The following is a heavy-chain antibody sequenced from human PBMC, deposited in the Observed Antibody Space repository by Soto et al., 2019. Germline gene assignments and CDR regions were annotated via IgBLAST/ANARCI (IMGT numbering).Heavy chain of an antibody. CDR2: VSSTGST. D-gene: IGHD3-22*01. CDR3: ARIHYSDIGGVRWVFWFDP. Sequence: SETLSLTCTVSGASITQYYWNWIRQSPGKGLEWIVSVSSTGSTYYNPSLKSRVTISVDRPSNQFSLRLTSVTAADTAVYYCARIHYSDIGGVRWVFWFDPWGQGTQVTVSS. J-gene: IGHJ5*02. V-gene: IGHV4-59*01. CDR1: GASITQYY.